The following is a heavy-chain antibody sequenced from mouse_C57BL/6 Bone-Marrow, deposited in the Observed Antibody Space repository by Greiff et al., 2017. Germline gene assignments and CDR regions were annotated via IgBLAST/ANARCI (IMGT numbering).Heavy chain of an antibody. V-gene: IGHV14-2*01. CDR2: IDPEDGET. CDR1: GFNIKDYY. CDR3: TRSRFYYGTNY. Sequence: EVKLVESGAELVKPGASVKLSCTASGFNIKDYYIHWVKQRPEQGLEWIGRIDPEDGETKYAPKFKDKATITADTSSNTAYLQLSSLTSEDTAVYYCTRSRFYYGTNYWGQGTTLTVSS. J-gene: IGHJ2*01. D-gene: IGHD1-1*01.